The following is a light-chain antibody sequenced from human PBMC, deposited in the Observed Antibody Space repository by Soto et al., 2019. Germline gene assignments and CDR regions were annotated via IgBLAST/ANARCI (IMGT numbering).Light chain of an antibody. CDR1: SSDGGGYNY. CDR2: DVS. CDR3: SSYTSSSTPYYV. Sequence: QSVLTQPASVSGAAGQSITISCTGTSSDGGGYNYVSWYQQHPGKAPKLMIYDVSNRPSGGSNRFSGSKSGNTASLTISGLQAEDEADYYCSSYTSSSTPYYVFGTGTKVTVL. V-gene: IGLV2-14*01. J-gene: IGLJ1*01.